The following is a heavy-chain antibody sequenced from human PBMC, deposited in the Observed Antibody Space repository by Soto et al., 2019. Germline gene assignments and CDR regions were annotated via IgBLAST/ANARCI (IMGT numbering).Heavy chain of an antibody. D-gene: IGHD1-1*01. CDR1: GGSFSGYF. CDR3: VRGPYNYNSRYFDY. J-gene: IGHJ4*02. CDR2: INHSGIT. Sequence: SETLSLTCTVSGGSFSGYFWTWIRQPPGKGLEWLAEINHSGITNYNPSVESRVSMSVDTSKNQFSLRLYSVTAADTAVYYCVRGPYNYNSRYFDYWGQGTLVTVPS. V-gene: IGHV4-34*01.